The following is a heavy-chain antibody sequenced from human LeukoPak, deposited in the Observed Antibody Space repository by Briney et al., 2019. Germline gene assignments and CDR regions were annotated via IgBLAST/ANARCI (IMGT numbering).Heavy chain of an antibody. D-gene: IGHD3-3*01. CDR1: GFTFSSYS. V-gene: IGHV3-48*01. CDR3: AKGYFYYDFWSGYSG. Sequence: GGSLRLSCAASGFTFSSYSMNWVRQAPGKGLEWVSYISSSSSTIYYADPVKGRFTISRDNAKNSLYLQMNSLRAEDTAVYYCAKGYFYYDFWSGYSGGGQGTLVTVSS. CDR2: ISSSSSTI. J-gene: IGHJ4*02.